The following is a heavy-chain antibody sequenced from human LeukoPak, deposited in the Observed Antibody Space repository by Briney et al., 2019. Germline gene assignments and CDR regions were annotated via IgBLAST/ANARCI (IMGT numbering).Heavy chain of an antibody. V-gene: IGHV3-21*01. J-gene: IGHJ6*02. CDR1: GFTFSSYS. Sequence: GGSLRLSCAASGFTFSSYSMNWVRQAPGKGLEWVSSISSSSSYIYYADSVKSRFTISRDNAKNSLYLQMNSLRAEDTAVYYCARVPYDFWSGSPYGMDVWGQGTTVTVSS. CDR2: ISSSSSYI. D-gene: IGHD3-3*01. CDR3: ARVPYDFWSGSPYGMDV.